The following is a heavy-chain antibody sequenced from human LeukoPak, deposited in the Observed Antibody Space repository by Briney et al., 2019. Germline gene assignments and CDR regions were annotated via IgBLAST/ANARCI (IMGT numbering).Heavy chain of an antibody. CDR3: ARDRYGSNWNSFDY. Sequence: GASVKVSCKASGYTFTGYYMHWVRQAPGQGLEWMGWINPNSGGTNYAQKFQGTVTMTRDTSISTAYMELSRLRSDDTAVYYCARDRYGSNWNSFDYWGQGTLVTVSS. CDR1: GYTFTGYY. J-gene: IGHJ4*02. V-gene: IGHV1-2*02. D-gene: IGHD1-20*01. CDR2: INPNSGGT.